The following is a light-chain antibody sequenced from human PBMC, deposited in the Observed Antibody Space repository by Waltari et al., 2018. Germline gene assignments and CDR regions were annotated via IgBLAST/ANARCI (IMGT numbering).Light chain of an antibody. CDR2: WAS. Sequence: DIVMTQSPDSLAGSLGERATINCKSSQSVLYSPNNKNYLTWYQQKPGQPPKLLIYWASTRESGVPDRFSGSASGTDFTLTISSLQAEDVAVYYCQQYYSAPYTFGQGTKLEIK. CDR1: QSVLYSPNNKNY. J-gene: IGKJ2*01. CDR3: QQYYSAPYT. V-gene: IGKV4-1*01.